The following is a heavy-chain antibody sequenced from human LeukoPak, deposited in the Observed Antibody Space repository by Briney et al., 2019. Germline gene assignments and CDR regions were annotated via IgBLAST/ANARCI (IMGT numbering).Heavy chain of an antibody. CDR3: ARVSYSSSYYFDY. V-gene: IGHV3-48*03. Sequence: PGGSLRLSCAASGFIFRDYEMNWVRQAPGKGLEWVSYISSSASTMHYADSVKGRFTISRDNARNSLSLQMNSLRVEDTAVYYCARVSYSSSYYFDYWGQGALVTVSS. D-gene: IGHD6-6*01. J-gene: IGHJ4*02. CDR1: GFIFRDYE. CDR2: ISSSASTM.